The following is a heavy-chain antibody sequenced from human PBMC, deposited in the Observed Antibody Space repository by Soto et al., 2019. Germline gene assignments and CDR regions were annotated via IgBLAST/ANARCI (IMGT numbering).Heavy chain of an antibody. J-gene: IGHJ4*02. CDR1: VFTLIVSF. CDR3: SRTGYSKYDSEY. CDR2: IRSRSNGYAT. V-gene: IGHV3-73*01. Sequence: PWLSXRLSCSSSVFTLIVSFIYLFRHPSGKGLECVGRIRSRSNGYATAYAASVRVRFTISRDDSKNTAYLQMNSLKTEDTAVYYCSRTGYSKYDSEYWGQGTLVTV. D-gene: IGHD5-12*01.